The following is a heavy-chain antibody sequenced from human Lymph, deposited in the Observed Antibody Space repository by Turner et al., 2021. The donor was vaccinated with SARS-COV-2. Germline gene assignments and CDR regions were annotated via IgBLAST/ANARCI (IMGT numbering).Heavy chain of an antibody. CDR3: ARGRYSGGGMDV. V-gene: IGHV1-8*01. D-gene: IGHD1-26*01. CDR2: MNPNSGNT. Sequence: QVQLVQSGAEVKKPGASVKVSCKASGYTFTIYDINWVRQASGQGLGCMGWMNPNSGNTGYAQKFQGRVTMTRNISISTAYMELGTLRSEDTAVYYCARGRYSGGGMDVWGQGTTVTVSS. J-gene: IGHJ6*02. CDR1: GYTFTIYD.